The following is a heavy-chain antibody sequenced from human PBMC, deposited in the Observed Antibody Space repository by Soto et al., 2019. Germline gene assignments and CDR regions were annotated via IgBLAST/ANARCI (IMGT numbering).Heavy chain of an antibody. Sequence: EVQLLESGGALVQPGGSLRLSCAASGCAFSAYAMNWVRHTPGKGLEWVSRVSGTGRTTYHADPVKGRFTMSRDNSKDTVYLQMSSLGADDTAVYYCTKDVLSCCGGSCLVGPAYTCDHGGQGTLVTVPS. V-gene: IGHV3-23*01. CDR2: VSGTGRTT. J-gene: IGHJ4*02. CDR1: GCAFSAYA. CDR3: TKDVLSCCGGSCLVGPAYTCDH. D-gene: IGHD2-15*01.